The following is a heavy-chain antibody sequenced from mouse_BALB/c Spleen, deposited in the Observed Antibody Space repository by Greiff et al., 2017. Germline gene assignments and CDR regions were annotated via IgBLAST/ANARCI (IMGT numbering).Heavy chain of an antibody. CDR3: TRLHGNYEAWFAY. D-gene: IGHD2-1*01. Sequence: VQLQQSGAELVRPGASVTLSCKASGYTFTDYEMHWVKQTPVHGLEWIGAIDPETGGTAYNQKFKGKATLTADKSSSTAYMELRSLTSEDSAVYYCTRLHGNYEAWFAYWGQGTLVTVSA. CDR1: GYTFTDYE. V-gene: IGHV1-15*01. J-gene: IGHJ3*01. CDR2: IDPETGGT.